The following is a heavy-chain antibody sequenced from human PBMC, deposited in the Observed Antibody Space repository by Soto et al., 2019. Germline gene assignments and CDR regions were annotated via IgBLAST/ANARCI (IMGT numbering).Heavy chain of an antibody. Sequence: QVQLLQSGDEVKKPGSSVKVSCKASGGTFSSYAISWGRQAHGQGLEWMGGFIPIFGIANYEQKFQGRVTITADESTSTAYMELISLRSEDTAVYYCARESRYCSGGSCYFLPGIDFWGQVTLVTVSS. D-gene: IGHD2-15*01. J-gene: IGHJ4*02. V-gene: IGHV1-69*12. CDR2: FIPIFGIA. CDR3: ARESRYCSGGSCYFLPGIDF. CDR1: GGTFSSYA.